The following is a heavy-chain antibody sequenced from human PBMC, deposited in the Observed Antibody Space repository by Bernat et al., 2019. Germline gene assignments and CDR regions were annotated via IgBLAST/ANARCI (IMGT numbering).Heavy chain of an antibody. D-gene: IGHD4-17*01. CDR3: ARGYLYGDYDGGNDAFDI. V-gene: IGHV3-64*01. J-gene: IGHJ3*02. CDR2: ISSNGGST. CDR1: GFTFSSYA. Sequence: EVQLLESGGGLVQPGGSLRLSCAASGFTFSSYAMHWVRQAPGKGLEYVSAISSNGGSTYYANSVKGRFTISRDNSKNTLYLQMGSLRAEDMAVYYCARGYLYGDYDGGNDAFDIWGQGTMVTVSS.